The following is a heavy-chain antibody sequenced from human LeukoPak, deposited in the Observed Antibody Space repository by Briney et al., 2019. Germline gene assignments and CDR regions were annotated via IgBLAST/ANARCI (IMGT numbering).Heavy chain of an antibody. V-gene: IGHV1-69*01. CDR3: ARDWRIQLERPTVYYYGMGV. CDR1: GGTFSSYA. Sequence: LVKVSCKASGGTFSSYAISWVRQAPGQGLEWMGGIIPIFGTANYAQKFQGRVTITADESTSTAYMELSSLRSEDTAVYYCARDWRIQLERPTVYYYGMGVWGQGTTVTVSS. J-gene: IGHJ6*02. D-gene: IGHD1-1*01. CDR2: IIPIFGTA.